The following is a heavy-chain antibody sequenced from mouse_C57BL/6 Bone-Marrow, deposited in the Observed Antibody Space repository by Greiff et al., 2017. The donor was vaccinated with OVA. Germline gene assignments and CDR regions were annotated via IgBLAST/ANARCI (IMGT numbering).Heavy chain of an antibody. D-gene: IGHD1-1*01. CDR3: ARVYGSSYRDAMDY. CDR1: GYSITSGYY. J-gene: IGHJ4*01. CDR2: ISYDGSN. Sequence: DVQLQESGPGLVKPSQSLSLTCSVTGYSITSGYYWNWIRQFPGNKLEWMGYISYDGSNNYNPSLKNRISITRDTSKNQFFLKLNSVTTEDTATYYCARVYGSSYRDAMDYWGQGTSVTVSS. V-gene: IGHV3-6*01.